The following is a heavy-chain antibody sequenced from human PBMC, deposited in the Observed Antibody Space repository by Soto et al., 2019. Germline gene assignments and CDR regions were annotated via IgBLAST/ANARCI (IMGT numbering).Heavy chain of an antibody. V-gene: IGHV1-69*12. J-gene: IGHJ2*01. Sequence: QVQLVQSGAEVKKPGSSVKVSCKASGGTFSSYAISWVRQAPGQGLEWMGGIIPLFGRANYAQKFQGRVTITAAASTSKAYMELRSLRSEDTAVYYCAQTLGLAAAGPGRFDLWGRGTLVTVSS. CDR1: GGTFSSYA. CDR3: AQTLGLAAAGPGRFDL. CDR2: IIPLFGRA. D-gene: IGHD6-25*01.